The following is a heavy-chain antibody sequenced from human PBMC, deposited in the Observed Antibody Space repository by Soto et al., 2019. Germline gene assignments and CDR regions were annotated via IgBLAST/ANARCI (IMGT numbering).Heavy chain of an antibody. CDR3: ARAPTVTTVDYYYYMDV. CDR2: MNPNSGNT. D-gene: IGHD4-4*01. V-gene: IGHV1-8*01. Sequence: ASVKVSCKASGYTFTSYDINWVRQATGQGLEWMGWMNPNSGNTGYAQKFQGRVNMTRNTSISTAYMELSSLRSEDTAVYYCARAPTVTTVDYYYYMDVWGKGTTVTAP. CDR1: GYTFTSYD. J-gene: IGHJ6*03.